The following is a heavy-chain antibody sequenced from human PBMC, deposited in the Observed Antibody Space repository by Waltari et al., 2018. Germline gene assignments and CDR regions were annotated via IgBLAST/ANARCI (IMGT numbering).Heavy chain of an antibody. D-gene: IGHD3-10*01. CDR2: IYTSGST. CDR1: GGSISSGSYY. J-gene: IGHJ4*02. V-gene: IGHV4-61*02. CDR3: ARDGEFGESFFDY. Sequence: QVQLQESGPGLVKPSQTLSLTCTVSGGSISSGSYYWSWIRQPAGKGLEWIGRIYTSGSTNHNPSLKGRVTISVDTSKNQFSLKLSSVTAADTAVYYCARDGEFGESFFDYWGQGTLVTVSS.